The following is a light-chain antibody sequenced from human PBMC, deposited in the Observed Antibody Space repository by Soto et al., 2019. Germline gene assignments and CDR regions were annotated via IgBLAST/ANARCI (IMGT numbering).Light chain of an antibody. CDR1: SSDVGAYNY. J-gene: IGLJ1*01. Sequence: QSVLTQPRSVSGSPGQSVTISCTGTSSDVGAYNYVSWYQQHPGKAPKFMIYDVSKRPSGVPDRFSGSKSGNTASLTISGLQAEDEADYYCCSYAGTYSYVFGTRTKVTVL. CDR3: CSYAGTYSYV. V-gene: IGLV2-11*01. CDR2: DVS.